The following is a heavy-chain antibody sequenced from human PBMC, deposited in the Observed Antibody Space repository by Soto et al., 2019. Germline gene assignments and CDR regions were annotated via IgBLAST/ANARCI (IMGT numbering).Heavy chain of an antibody. Sequence: GESLKISCKGSGYSFTTYWIGWVRQMPGKGLEWMGIIYPGDSNTRSSPSFQGHVTISADKSISTAYLQWSSLKASDTAMYYCAILGYCSSTSCYANYGMDVWGQGTTVTVAS. V-gene: IGHV5-51*01. CDR3: AILGYCSSTSCYANYGMDV. D-gene: IGHD2-2*01. CDR2: IYPGDSNT. J-gene: IGHJ6*02. CDR1: GYSFTTYW.